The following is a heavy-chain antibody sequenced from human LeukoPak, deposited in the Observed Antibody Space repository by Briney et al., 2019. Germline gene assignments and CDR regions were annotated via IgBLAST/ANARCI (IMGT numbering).Heavy chain of an antibody. D-gene: IGHD2-2*01. CDR1: GFTFSSYW. Sequence: GGSLRLSCVASGFTFSSYWMHWVRQDPRKGLVWVSRINGDGRNINYADSVRGRFTISRDNAKNTLYLQMNSLRAEDTAVYYCAKDGGIVVGYMDVWGKGTTVTVSS. V-gene: IGHV3-74*01. J-gene: IGHJ6*03. CDR2: INGDGRNI. CDR3: AKDGGIVVGYMDV.